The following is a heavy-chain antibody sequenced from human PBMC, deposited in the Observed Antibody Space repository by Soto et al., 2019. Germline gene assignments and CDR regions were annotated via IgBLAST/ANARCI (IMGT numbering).Heavy chain of an antibody. D-gene: IGHD6-19*01. J-gene: IGHJ5*02. V-gene: IGHV3-48*02. CDR2: ISSSSRKI. CDR1: VFLIRSYA. CDR3: ARDSMSLYSSGWCTWCEP. Sequence: PVGSLRLTRAASVFLIRSYAMNLLRQAPGEGLEWVAYISSSSRKIHYADSVLGRFTISRDNANNSLYLQMNGLRDEDTAVYFCARDSMSLYSSGWCTWCEPLGQGTLVSVSS.